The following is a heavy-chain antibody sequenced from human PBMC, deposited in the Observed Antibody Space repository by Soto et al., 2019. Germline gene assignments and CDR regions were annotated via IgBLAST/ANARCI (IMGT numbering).Heavy chain of an antibody. V-gene: IGHV3-74*01. J-gene: IGHJ4*02. D-gene: IGHD2-21*02. CDR3: ARVAGGNSPYYFDY. Sequence: GGSLRLSCAASGLTFSTYWMHWVRQVPGKGLVWVSRINSDGSNATYADSVKGRFTISRDNAKNTLYLQMNSLKAEDTAVYYCARVAGGNSPYYFDYWGQGTLVTVSS. CDR2: INSDGSNA. CDR1: GLTFSTYW.